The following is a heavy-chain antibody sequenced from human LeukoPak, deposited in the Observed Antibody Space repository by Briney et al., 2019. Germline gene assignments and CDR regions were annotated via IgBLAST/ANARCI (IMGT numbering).Heavy chain of an antibody. J-gene: IGHJ4*02. V-gene: IGHV1-18*01. Sequence: ASVKVSCKASGYTFTSYGISWVRQAPGQGLEWMGWISAYNCNTNYAQKLQGRVTMTTDTSTSTAYMELRSLRSDDTAVYYCARGRGRYCSSTSCLIQGDYWGQGTLVTVSS. CDR1: GYTFTSYG. D-gene: IGHD2-2*01. CDR3: ARGRGRYCSSTSCLIQGDY. CDR2: ISAYNCNT.